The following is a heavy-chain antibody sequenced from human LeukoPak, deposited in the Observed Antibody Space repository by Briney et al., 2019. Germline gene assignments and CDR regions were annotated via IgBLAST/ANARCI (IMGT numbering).Heavy chain of an antibody. Sequence: SETLSLTCAVSGHPINSAYYWVWIRQPPGKGLEWIGSLYHPDSTYYNPSLESRVTMSVDTSRNQFSLKLSFDTAADTAVYYCARQFDSYFYYYLDVWGTGTTVTVSS. CDR3: ARQFDSYFYYYLDV. D-gene: IGHD3-10*01. J-gene: IGHJ6*03. CDR1: GHPINSAYY. CDR2: LYHPDST. V-gene: IGHV4-38-2*01.